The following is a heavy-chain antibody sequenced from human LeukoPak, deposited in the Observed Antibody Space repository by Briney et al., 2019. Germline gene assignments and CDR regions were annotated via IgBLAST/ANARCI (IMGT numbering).Heavy chain of an antibody. D-gene: IGHD5-12*01. J-gene: IGHJ4*02. CDR2: IYYSGST. CDR3: AVGRGYSGLDY. Sequence: ASETLSLTCTVSGGSISSYYWSWVRQPPGKGLEWIGYIYYSGSTNYNPSLKSRVTISVDTSKNQFSLKLSSVTAADTAVYYCAVGRGYSGLDYWGQGTRVTVSS. V-gene: IGHV4-59*01. CDR1: GGSISSYY.